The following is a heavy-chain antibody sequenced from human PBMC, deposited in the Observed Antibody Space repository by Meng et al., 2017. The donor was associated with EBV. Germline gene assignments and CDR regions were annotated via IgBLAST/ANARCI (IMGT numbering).Heavy chain of an antibody. V-gene: IGHV1-69*01. D-gene: IGHD3-10*01. Sequence: GQLEQSGVEVKKPGSAVKVACKTSGGTFRSDAVSWVRQAPGQGLEWMGGLIPMSDAPYYAQKFQDRVTITADESTSTHYMDLSGLRSEDTAVYYCASESGRGFTPDYWGQGTLVTVSS. CDR2: LIPMSDAP. J-gene: IGHJ4*02. CDR1: GGTFRSDA. CDR3: ASESGRGFTPDY.